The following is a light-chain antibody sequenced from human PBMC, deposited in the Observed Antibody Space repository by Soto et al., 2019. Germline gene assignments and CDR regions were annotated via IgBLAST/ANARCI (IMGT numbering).Light chain of an antibody. Sequence: QSALTQPPSASGSPGQSVTISCTGTSSDVGDYKFVSWYQQHPGKAPKLLIYEVSRRPSGVPDRFSGSNSGNTASLTVSGLQAEDEADYYCSSYAGNNNVVFGGGTKLTVL. CDR3: SSYAGNNNVV. CDR2: EVS. CDR1: SSDVGDYKF. J-gene: IGLJ2*01. V-gene: IGLV2-8*01.